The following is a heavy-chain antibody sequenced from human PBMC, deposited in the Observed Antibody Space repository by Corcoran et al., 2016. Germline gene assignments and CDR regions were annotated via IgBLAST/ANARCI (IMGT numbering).Heavy chain of an antibody. Sequence: EVQLVESGGGLIHPGGSLRLSCAASGLTISSDYMGWVRQAPGKGLDWVSVMYSSGTTFYADSVKGRFTISRDNSKNTLYLQMTSLRAEDTAVYYCASAPKGGIGYYYDWGQGTLVTVSS. J-gene: IGHJ4*02. D-gene: IGHD3-22*01. CDR1: GLTISSDY. CDR2: MYSSGTT. V-gene: IGHV3-53*01. CDR3: ASAPKGGIGYYYD.